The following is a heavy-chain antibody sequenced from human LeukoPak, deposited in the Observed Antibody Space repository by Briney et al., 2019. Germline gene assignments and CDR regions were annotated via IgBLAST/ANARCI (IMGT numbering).Heavy chain of an antibody. Sequence: PSGTLSLTCAVSGGSISSSNWWSWVRQPPGKELEWIGEINHSGSTNYNPSLKGRVTISVDTSKNQFSLKLSSVTAADTAVYYCASNIYGDYGPPTYWGQGTLVTVSS. CDR1: GGSISSSNW. D-gene: IGHD4-17*01. V-gene: IGHV4-4*02. CDR2: INHSGST. CDR3: ASNIYGDYGPPTY. J-gene: IGHJ4*02.